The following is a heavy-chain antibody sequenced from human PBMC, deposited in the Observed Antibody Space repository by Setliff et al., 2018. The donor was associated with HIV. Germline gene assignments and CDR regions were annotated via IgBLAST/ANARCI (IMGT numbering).Heavy chain of an antibody. D-gene: IGHD5-18*01. CDR1: GGSISSYY. J-gene: IGHJ6*03. CDR2: IYTSGST. Sequence: PSETLSLTCTVSGGSISSYYWSWIRQPPGKGLEWIGYIYTSGSTNYNPSLKSRVTISVDTSKNQFSRKLSSVNAADTAVYYCARGGRGYSYGYYPYYYYYMDVWGKGTTVTVSS. V-gene: IGHV4-4*08. CDR3: ARGGRGYSYGYYPYYYYYMDV.